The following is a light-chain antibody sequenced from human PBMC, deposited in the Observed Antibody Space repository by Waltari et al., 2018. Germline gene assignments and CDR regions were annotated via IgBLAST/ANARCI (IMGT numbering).Light chain of an antibody. Sequence: AIQMTQSPSPLSASVGDRVTITCRASEDIRNDLGWYQQKPGKAPRLLILAASTIHSGVPARFSGSGSGTDFSLTISSLQPEDFAVYFCLQDDIFPLTFGGGTTVEI. CDR1: EDIRND. J-gene: IGKJ4*02. CDR2: AAS. CDR3: LQDDIFPLT. V-gene: IGKV1-6*01.